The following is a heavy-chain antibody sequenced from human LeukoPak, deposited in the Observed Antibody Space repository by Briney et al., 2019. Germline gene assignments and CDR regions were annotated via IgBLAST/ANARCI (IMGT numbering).Heavy chain of an antibody. Sequence: PGGSLRLSCAASGFTFSSYGMHWVRQAPGKGLEWVAFIRYDGSNKYYADSVKGRFTISRDNSKNTLYLQMNSLRAVDTAVYYCAKLLSAAYDSSGYYLDFDYWGQGTLVTVSS. CDR3: AKLLSAAYDSSGYYLDFDY. J-gene: IGHJ4*02. V-gene: IGHV3-30*02. CDR1: GFTFSSYG. CDR2: IRYDGSNK. D-gene: IGHD3-22*01.